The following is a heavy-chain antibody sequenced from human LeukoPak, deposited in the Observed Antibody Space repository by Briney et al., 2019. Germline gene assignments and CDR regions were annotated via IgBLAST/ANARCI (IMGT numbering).Heavy chain of an antibody. CDR3: ARMVDRMVRGVDY. CDR2: IYYSGST. CDR1: DGSVSSGSYY. Sequence: SETLSLTCTVSDGSVSSGSYYWSWIRQPPGKGLEWIGYIYYSGSTNYNPSLKSRVTISVDTSKNQFSLKLSSVTAADTAVYYCARMVDRMVRGVDYWGQGTLVTVSS. J-gene: IGHJ4*02. D-gene: IGHD3-10*01. V-gene: IGHV4-61*01.